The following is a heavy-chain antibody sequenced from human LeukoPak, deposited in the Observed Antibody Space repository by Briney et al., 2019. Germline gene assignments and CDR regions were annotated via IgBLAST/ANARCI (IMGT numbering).Heavy chain of an antibody. V-gene: IGHV1-2*02. D-gene: IGHD3-3*01. CDR1: GYTFTGYY. CDR2: INPNSGGT. J-gene: IGHJ4*02. CDR3: ARDGSYDFWSGYLNY. Sequence: GASVKVSCKAPGYTFTGYYMHWVRQAPGQGLEWMGWINPNSGGTNYAQKFQGRVTMTRDTSISAAYMELSRLRSDDTAVYYCARDGSYDFWSGYLNYWGQGTLVTVSS.